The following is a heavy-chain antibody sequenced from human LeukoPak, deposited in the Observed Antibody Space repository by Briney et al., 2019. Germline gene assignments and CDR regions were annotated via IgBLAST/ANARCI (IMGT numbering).Heavy chain of an antibody. J-gene: IGHJ4*02. CDR1: GYTLTELS. Sequence: ASVKVSCKVSGYTLTELSMHWVRQAPGKGLEWMGGFDPEDGETIYAQKFQGRVTMTEDTSTDTAYMELSSLRSEDTAVYYCAILGYCSSTSCYGGEFGYWGQGTLVTVSS. D-gene: IGHD2-2*01. CDR3: AILGYCSSTSCYGGEFGY. V-gene: IGHV1-24*01. CDR2: FDPEDGET.